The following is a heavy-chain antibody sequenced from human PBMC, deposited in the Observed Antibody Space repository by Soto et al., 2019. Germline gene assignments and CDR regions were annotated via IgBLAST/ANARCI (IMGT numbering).Heavy chain of an antibody. CDR1: GERVSSNSAA. V-gene: IGHV6-1*01. D-gene: IGHD2-2*01. CDR3: ARVPGCSPKQCLNYGMDV. J-gene: IGHJ6*02. Sequence: SQTLSLTCAISGERVSSNSAAWNWIRQSPSRGLEWLGRTYYRSKWYNDYAVSVKSRITINPDTSKNQFSLQLNSVTPEDTAVYYCARVPGCSPKQCLNYGMDVWGQGTTVTVSS. CDR2: TYYRSKWYN.